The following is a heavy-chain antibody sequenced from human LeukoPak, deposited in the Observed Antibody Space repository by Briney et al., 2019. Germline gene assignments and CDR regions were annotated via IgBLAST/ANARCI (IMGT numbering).Heavy chain of an antibody. CDR2: ISYDGSNK. V-gene: IGHV3-30-3*01. CDR3: AREDIAEIYFDY. D-gene: IGHD5-12*01. J-gene: IGHJ4*02. CDR1: GFTFSGSA. Sequence: PGGSLRLSCAASGFTFSGSAMHWVRQAPGKGLEWVAVISYDGSNKYYADSVKGRFTISRDNSKNTLYLQMNSLRAEDTAVYYCAREDIAEIYFDYWGQGTLVTVSS.